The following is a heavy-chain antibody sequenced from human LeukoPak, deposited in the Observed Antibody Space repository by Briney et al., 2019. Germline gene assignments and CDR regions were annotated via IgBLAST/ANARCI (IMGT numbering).Heavy chain of an antibody. J-gene: IGHJ4*02. CDR3: AKSLGDYVWGSYLFDY. Sequence: GGSLRLSCAASGFTFSSYAMSWVRRAPGKGLEWVSAISGSGGSTYYADSVKGRFTISRDNSKNTLYLQMNSLRAEDTAVYYCAKSLGDYVWGSYLFDYWGQGTLVTVSS. CDR2: ISGSGGST. D-gene: IGHD3-16*02. V-gene: IGHV3-23*01. CDR1: GFTFSSYA.